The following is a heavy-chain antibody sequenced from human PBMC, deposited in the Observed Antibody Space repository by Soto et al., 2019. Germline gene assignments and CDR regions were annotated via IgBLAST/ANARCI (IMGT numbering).Heavy chain of an antibody. Sequence: GGSLRRSCAASGFTFSSYAMSWVRQAPGKGLEWVSAISGSGGSTYYADSVKGRFTISRDNSKNTLYLQMNSLRAEDTAVHYCAKEDSSSSHFQHWGQGTLVTVSS. CDR3: AKEDSSSSHFQH. CDR2: ISGSGGST. J-gene: IGHJ1*01. D-gene: IGHD6-6*01. CDR1: GFTFSSYA. V-gene: IGHV3-23*01.